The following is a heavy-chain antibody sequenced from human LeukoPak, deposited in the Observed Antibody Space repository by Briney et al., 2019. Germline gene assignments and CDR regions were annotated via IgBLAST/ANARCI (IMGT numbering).Heavy chain of an antibody. V-gene: IGHV4-34*01. CDR2: INHSGST. D-gene: IGHD1-7*01. CDR3: ARQKNWNYVMRYYMDV. J-gene: IGHJ6*03. Sequence: SETLSLTCAVSGGSISSGGYYWSWIRQPPGKGLEWIGEINHSGSTNYNPSLKSRVTISVDTSKNQFSLKLSSVTAADTAVYYCARQKNWNYVMRYYMDVWGKGTTVTVSS. CDR1: GGSISSGGYY.